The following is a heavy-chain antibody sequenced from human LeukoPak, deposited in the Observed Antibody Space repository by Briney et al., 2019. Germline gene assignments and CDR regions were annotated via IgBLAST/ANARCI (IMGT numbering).Heavy chain of an antibody. CDR1: GGSFSGYY. V-gene: IGHV4-34*01. CDR3: ARGKSTYYDYVWGSYPLIHPDYFDY. CDR2: INHSGST. D-gene: IGHD3-16*02. Sequence: SETLSLTCAVYGGSFSGYYWSWIRQPPGKGLEWIGEINHSGSTNYNPSLKSRVTISVDTSKNQFSLKLSSVTAADTAVHYCARGKSTYYDYVWGSYPLIHPDYFDYWGQGTLVTVSS. J-gene: IGHJ4*02.